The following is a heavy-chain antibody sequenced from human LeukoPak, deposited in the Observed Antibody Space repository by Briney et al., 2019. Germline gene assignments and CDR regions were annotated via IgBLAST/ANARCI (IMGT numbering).Heavy chain of an antibody. V-gene: IGHV4-59*01. CDR3: ARGGGRFLEWLPDYFDY. J-gene: IGHJ4*02. CDR2: IYYSGST. D-gene: IGHD3-3*01. CDR1: GGSISSYY. Sequence: SETLSLTCTGSGGSISSYYWSWVRQPPGKGGEGSGYIYYSGSTNYNHSLKSRVTISVETSKNKFSQKLSSVTAADTAVYYCARGGGRFLEWLPDYFDYWGQGTLVTVSS.